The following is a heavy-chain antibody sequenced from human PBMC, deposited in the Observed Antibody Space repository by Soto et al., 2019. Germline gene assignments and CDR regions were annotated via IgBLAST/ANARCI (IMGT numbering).Heavy chain of an antibody. V-gene: IGHV2-5*02. CDR1: GFSLSTGGVG. D-gene: IGHD7-27*01. CDR3: ARRTGDREDY. Sequence: HITLKESGPPLVKPTQTLTLTCTFSGFSLSTGGVGVAWIRQPPGKALEYLALIYWDDDRRYSPSLKRRLTINXDTSKNQVVLTMTNMDPVDTATYYCARRTGDREDYWGQGTLVTVSS. CDR2: IYWDDDR. J-gene: IGHJ4*02.